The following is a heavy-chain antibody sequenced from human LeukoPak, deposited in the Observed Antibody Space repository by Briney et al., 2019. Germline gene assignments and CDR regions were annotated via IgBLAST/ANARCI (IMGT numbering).Heavy chain of an antibody. CDR1: GGSISSYY. D-gene: IGHD3-10*01. V-gene: IGHV4-59*08. J-gene: IGHJ3*02. CDR2: IYYSGST. Sequence: SETLSLTCTVSGGSISSYYWSWIRQPPGKGLEWIGYIYYSGSTNYNPSLESRVTISVDTSKNQFSLKLSSVTAADTAVYYCARRPNLTYYYGSGSYTAYAFDIRGQGTMVTVSS. CDR3: ARRPNLTYYYGSGSYTAYAFDI.